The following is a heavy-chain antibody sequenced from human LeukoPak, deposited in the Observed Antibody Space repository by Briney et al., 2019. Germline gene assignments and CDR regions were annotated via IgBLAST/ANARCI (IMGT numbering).Heavy chain of an antibody. CDR1: GFTFSSYG. D-gene: IGHD3-10*01. V-gene: IGHV3-30*18. CDR2: ISYDGSNK. J-gene: IGHJ4*02. Sequence: GSLRLSCAASGFTFSSYGMHWVRQAPGKGLEWVAVISYDGSNKYYADSVKGRFTISRDNSKNTLYLQMNSPRAEDTAVYYCAKEMIDGEEDYWGQGTLVTVSS. CDR3: AKEMIDGEEDY.